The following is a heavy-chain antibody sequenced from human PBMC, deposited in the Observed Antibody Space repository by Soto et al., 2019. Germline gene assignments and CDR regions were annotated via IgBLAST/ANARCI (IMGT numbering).Heavy chain of an antibody. CDR2: ISYDGSNK. J-gene: IGHJ5*02. V-gene: IGHV3-30*18. CDR1: GFTFSSYG. CDR3: AKDRPWFDP. Sequence: PGVSLRLSCAASGFTFSSYGMHWVRQAPGKGLEWVAVISYDGSNKYYADSVKGRFTISRDNSKNTLYLQMNGLRAEDTAVYYCAKDRPWFDPWGQGTLGTVSS.